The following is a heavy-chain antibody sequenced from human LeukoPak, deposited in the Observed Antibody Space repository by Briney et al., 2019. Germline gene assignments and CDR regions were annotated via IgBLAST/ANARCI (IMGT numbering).Heavy chain of an antibody. CDR3: ARAPKVTTSSGWFDP. CDR1: GGSISSSSYY. CDR2: IYHSGGT. J-gene: IGHJ5*02. V-gene: IGHV4-30-2*01. Sequence: PSETLSLTCTVSGGSISSSSYYWGWIRQPPGKGLEWIGYIYHSGGTYYNPSLKSRVTISVDRSKNQFSLKLSSVTAADTAVYYCARAPKVTTSSGWFDPWGQGTLVTVSS. D-gene: IGHD4-17*01.